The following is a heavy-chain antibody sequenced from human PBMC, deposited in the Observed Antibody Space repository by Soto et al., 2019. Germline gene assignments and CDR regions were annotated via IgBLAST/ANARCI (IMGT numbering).Heavy chain of an antibody. CDR1: GYTFTGYY. CDR2: INPNSGGT. CDR3: AREVLITFGGVIARGAFDI. V-gene: IGHV1-2*04. Sequence: ASVKVSCKASGYTFTGYYMHWVRQAPGQGLEWMGWINPNSGGTNYAQKFQGWVTMTRDTSISTAYMELSRLRSDDTAVYYCAREVLITFGGVIARGAFDIWGQGTMVTVSS. D-gene: IGHD3-16*02. J-gene: IGHJ3*02.